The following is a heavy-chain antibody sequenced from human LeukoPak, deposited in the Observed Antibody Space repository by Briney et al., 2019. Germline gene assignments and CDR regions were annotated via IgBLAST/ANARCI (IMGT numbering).Heavy chain of an antibody. J-gene: IGHJ4*02. CDR1: GFTFSSYA. Sequence: GGSLRLSCAASGFTFSSYAMSWVRQAPGKGLEWVSAISDSGGSTYYADSVKGRFTISRDNSKNTLYLQMNSLRAEDTAVYYCAKGLATIFGVVMTYFDYWGQGTLVTVSS. CDR3: AKGLATIFGVVMTYFDY. V-gene: IGHV3-23*01. D-gene: IGHD3-3*01. CDR2: ISDSGGST.